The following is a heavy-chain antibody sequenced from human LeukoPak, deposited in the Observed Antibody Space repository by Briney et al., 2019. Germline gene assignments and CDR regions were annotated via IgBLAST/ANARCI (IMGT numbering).Heavy chain of an antibody. V-gene: IGHV3-23*01. J-gene: IGHJ4*02. D-gene: IGHD5-12*01. CDR1: GFTFSEYA. CDR2: ITGGGERT. CDR3: AKDAYIVATITSY. Sequence: KSGGSLRLSCAASGFTFSEYAMNWVRQAPGKGLEWVSHITGGGERTYFADSVKGRFTMSRDNSKNTLYLQMNSLRAEDTAVYYCAKDAYIVATITSYWGQGTLVTVSS.